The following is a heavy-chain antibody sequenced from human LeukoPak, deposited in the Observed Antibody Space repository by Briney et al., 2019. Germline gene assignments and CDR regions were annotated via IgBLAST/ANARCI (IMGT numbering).Heavy chain of an antibody. CDR1: GYTFSSYY. CDR2: INPSSGIT. CDR3: ARGLGSGNYYAY. D-gene: IGHD3-22*01. Sequence: ASVKVSCKASGYTFSSYYIHWVRQAPGQGLEWVGIINPSSGITNSAPKFQGRATMNRDTSTSTVYMELSSLRSEDTAVYYCARGLGSGNYYAYWGQGTLVTVSS. J-gene: IGHJ4*02. V-gene: IGHV1-46*01.